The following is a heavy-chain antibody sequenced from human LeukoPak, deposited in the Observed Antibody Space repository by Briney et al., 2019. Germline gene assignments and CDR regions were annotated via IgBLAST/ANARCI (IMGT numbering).Heavy chain of an antibody. V-gene: IGHV4-61*01. J-gene: IGHJ6*03. CDR1: GGSIATGSYY. CDR2: IYYSGST. CDR3: ARDVPYYMDV. Sequence: SQTLSLTCTVSGGSIATGSYYWSWIRQPPGKGLEWIGYIYYSGSTNYNPSLKSRVTISVDTSKNQFSLKLSTVTAADTAVYYCARDVPYYMDVWGKGTTVTVSS.